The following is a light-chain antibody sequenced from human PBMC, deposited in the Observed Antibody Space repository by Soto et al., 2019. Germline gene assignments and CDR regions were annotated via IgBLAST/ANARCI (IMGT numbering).Light chain of an antibody. V-gene: IGLV1-47*01. J-gene: IGLJ2*01. Sequence: QSVLTQAPSASGAPGQRVTISCSGSSSNIGSNYVYWYQQFPGTAPKLLILRNNQRPSGVPDRFSGSKSGTSASLAISGRRSEDEADYHCAAWDDSLKSVVFGGGTKLTVL. CDR2: RNN. CDR1: SSNIGSNY. CDR3: AAWDDSLKSVV.